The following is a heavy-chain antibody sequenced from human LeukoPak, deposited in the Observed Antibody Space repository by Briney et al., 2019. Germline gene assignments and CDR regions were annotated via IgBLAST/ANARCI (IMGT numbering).Heavy chain of an antibody. CDR1: GFTVSTNY. V-gene: IGHV3-53*01. Sequence: PGGSLRLSCAGSGFTVSTNYMNWFRQAPGKGLEWVSILYNDENTFYADFVKGRFTISRDNSKNTVYLQMNSLRAEDTAVYYCARDLYNSGRLRGMDVWGQGTTVTVSS. CDR2: LYNDENT. D-gene: IGHD3-10*01. J-gene: IGHJ6*02. CDR3: ARDLYNSGRLRGMDV.